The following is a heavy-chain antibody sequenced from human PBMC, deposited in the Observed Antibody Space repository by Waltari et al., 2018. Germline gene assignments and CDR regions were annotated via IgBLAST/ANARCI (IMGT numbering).Heavy chain of an antibody. Sequence: QVQLQQWGAGLLKPSETLSPTCAVLGGSFRGYSWSWLRQPPGKGLEWIGEMKHSGSTNYNPSLKSRVTISVDTSKNQFSLKLSSVTAADTAVYYCARHARGWYIGIWGQGTMVTVSS. CDR2: MKHSGST. CDR3: ARHARGWYIGI. D-gene: IGHD6-19*01. CDR1: GGSFRGYS. J-gene: IGHJ3*02. V-gene: IGHV4-34*01.